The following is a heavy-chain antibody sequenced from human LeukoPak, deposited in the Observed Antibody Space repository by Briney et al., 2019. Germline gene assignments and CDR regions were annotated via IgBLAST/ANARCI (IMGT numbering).Heavy chain of an antibody. CDR1: GYTFTSYG. CDR2: ISAYNGNT. CDR3: ARDSKWFINHYYYGMDG. Sequence: GASVKVSCKASGYTFTSYGISWVRQAPGQGLEWMGWISAYNGNTNYAQKLQGRVTMTTDTSTSTAYMELRSLRSDDTAVYYCARDSKWFINHYYYGMDGWGQGTTVTVSS. V-gene: IGHV1-18*01. D-gene: IGHD3-22*01. J-gene: IGHJ6*02.